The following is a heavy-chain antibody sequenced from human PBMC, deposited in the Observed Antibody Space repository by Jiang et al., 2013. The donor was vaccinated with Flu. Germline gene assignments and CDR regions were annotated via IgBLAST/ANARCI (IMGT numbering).Heavy chain of an antibody. Sequence: QKFQGRVTMTRDTSTSTVYMELSSLRSEDTAVYYCARDRTPGAILNWFDPWGQGTLVTVSS. CDR3: ARDRTPGAILNWFDP. J-gene: IGHJ5*02. V-gene: IGHV1-46*01. D-gene: IGHD1-26*01.